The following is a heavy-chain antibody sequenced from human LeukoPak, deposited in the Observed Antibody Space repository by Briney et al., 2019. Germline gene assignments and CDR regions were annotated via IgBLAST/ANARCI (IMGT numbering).Heavy chain of an antibody. Sequence: GGSLRLSCAASGFTFSGSALHWVRQASGKGLEWVGHTRSKANSYATSYAASVKGRFTISRDDSKNTAYLQMNSLKTEDTAVYYCTRYKPDCSGGSCPHYGMDVWGQGTTVTVSS. CDR1: GFTFSGSA. CDR3: TRYKPDCSGGSCPHYGMDV. CDR2: TRSKANSYAT. D-gene: IGHD2-15*01. J-gene: IGHJ6*02. V-gene: IGHV3-73*01.